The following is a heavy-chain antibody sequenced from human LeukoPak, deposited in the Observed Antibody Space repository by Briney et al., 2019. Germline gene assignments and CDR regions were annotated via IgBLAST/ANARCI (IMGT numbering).Heavy chain of an antibody. Sequence: PSQTLSLTCTVSGGSVSSGSYYWSWIRQPPGKGLEWIGYIYYSGSTNYNPSLKSRVTISVDTSKNQFSLKLSSVTAADTAVYYCARDHDFWSGYLGYYYYGMDVWGQGTTVTVSS. CDR2: IYYSGST. CDR3: ARDHDFWSGYLGYYYYGMDV. J-gene: IGHJ6*02. D-gene: IGHD3-3*01. V-gene: IGHV4-61*01. CDR1: GGSVSSGSYY.